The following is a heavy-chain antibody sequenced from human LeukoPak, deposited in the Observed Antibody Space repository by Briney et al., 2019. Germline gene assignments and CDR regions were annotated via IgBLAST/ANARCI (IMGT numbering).Heavy chain of an antibody. CDR3: ARALFYSTGSKSNRVDY. D-gene: IGHD1-1*01. CDR1: GYTFTSYG. V-gene: IGHV1-18*01. Sequence: ASVKVSCKASGYTFTSYGISWVRQAPGQGLEWMGWISAYNGNTNYAQKLQGRVTMTTDTSTSTAYMELRSLRSDDTAVYYCARALFYSTGSKSNRVDYWGQGTLVTVSS. J-gene: IGHJ4*02. CDR2: ISAYNGNT.